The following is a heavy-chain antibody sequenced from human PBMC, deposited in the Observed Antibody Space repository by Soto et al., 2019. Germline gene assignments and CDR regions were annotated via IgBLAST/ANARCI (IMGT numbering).Heavy chain of an antibody. J-gene: IGHJ4*01. CDR1: GVSISSSSYY. D-gene: IGHD2-15*01. Sequence: PSETLSLTCTVSGVSISSSSYYWGWIRQPPGKGLEWIGSIYYSGSTYYNPSLKSRVTISVDTSKNQFSLKLSSVTAADTAVYYCSRKTGGGNFDSWGHGNLVTVSS. CDR3: SRKTGGGNFDS. CDR2: IYYSGST. V-gene: IGHV4-39*01.